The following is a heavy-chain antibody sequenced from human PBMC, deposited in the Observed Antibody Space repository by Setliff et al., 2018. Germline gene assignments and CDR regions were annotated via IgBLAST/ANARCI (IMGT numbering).Heavy chain of an antibody. Sequence: SETLSLTCTASGGSISTDHYYWGWIRQPPGKGLEWIGSIDYTGNTWHNPSLKSRVTISVDTSKNQFSLNLSSVTAADTAVYYCVRPHYGSGGYFNSLSAFDIWGRGTMVTVSS. CDR1: GGSISTDHYY. D-gene: IGHD3-10*01. CDR2: IDYTGNT. J-gene: IGHJ3*02. V-gene: IGHV4-39*01. CDR3: VRPHYGSGGYFNSLSAFDI.